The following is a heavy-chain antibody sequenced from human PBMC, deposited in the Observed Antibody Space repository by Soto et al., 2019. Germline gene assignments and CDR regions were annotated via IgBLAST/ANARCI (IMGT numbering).Heavy chain of an antibody. D-gene: IGHD6-19*01. CDR3: ARGYTSGWYYFDH. V-gene: IGHV4-59*08. CDR2: IDSRGIT. CDR1: GGSISSSNW. Sequence: SETLSLTCAVSGGSISSSNWWSWIRQTPGQGLEWIGYIDSRGITNYNPSLKSRVTISKDSSEKQFLLKLSSVTAADTAVYYCARGYTSGWYYFDHWGQGTLVTAPQ. J-gene: IGHJ4*02.